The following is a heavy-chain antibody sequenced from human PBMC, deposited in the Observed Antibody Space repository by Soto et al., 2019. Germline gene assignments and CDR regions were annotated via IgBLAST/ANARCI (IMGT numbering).Heavy chain of an antibody. CDR3: ARVQWFGAYYFGY. CDR1: GGSISIGGYY. D-gene: IGHD3-10*01. Sequence: SETLSLTCTVSGGSISIGGYYWSWIRQHPGKALEWIGCIYYSGSTSYNPSLMSRVTISVDTSKNQFSLKLNSVTAADTAVYYCARVQWFGAYYFGYWGQGTLVTVSS. CDR2: IYYSGST. V-gene: IGHV4-31*03. J-gene: IGHJ4*02.